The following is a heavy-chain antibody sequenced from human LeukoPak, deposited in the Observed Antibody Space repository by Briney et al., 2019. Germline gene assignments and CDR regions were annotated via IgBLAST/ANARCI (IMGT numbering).Heavy chain of an antibody. V-gene: IGHV3-20*04. D-gene: IGHD3-10*02. CDR2: TNRRGDIT. J-gene: IGHJ6*04. Sequence: RAGGSLRLSCAASGYTFGDYGMSWVRQVPGKGLEWVSGTNRRGDITGYADFVKGRFTISRDNAKDSLYLQMNSLRVEDTAVYYCAELGITMIGGVWGKGTTVTISS. CDR3: AELGITMIGGV. CDR1: GYTFGDYG.